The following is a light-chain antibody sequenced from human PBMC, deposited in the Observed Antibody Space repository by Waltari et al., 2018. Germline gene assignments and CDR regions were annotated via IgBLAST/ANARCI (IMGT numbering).Light chain of an antibody. Sequence: DIQMTQSPSSVSASVRDRVTLTCRASQAISRRLAWYQQKPGKAPKLLSFDASRLHTGVPSRFRGSGSGTEFTLTSRSLQPEDFATYYCQQVNSFPRTFGQGTKVEVK. CDR3: QQVNSFPRT. CDR2: DAS. CDR1: QAISRR. V-gene: IGKV1-12*01. J-gene: IGKJ1*01.